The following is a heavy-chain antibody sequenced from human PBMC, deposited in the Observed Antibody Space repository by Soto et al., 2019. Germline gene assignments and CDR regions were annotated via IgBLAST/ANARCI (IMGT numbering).Heavy chain of an antibody. V-gene: IGHV3-15*01. CDR2: IKSKTDGGTT. CDR3: TTTSGEFPYYYHRMDV. Sequence: GSLRPSLEDPGFALSKAWMSSVLHAPLNLQEWVGLIKSKTDGGTTDYAAPVKGRFTISRDDSKNTLYLQMNSLKNEDTAVYYCTTTSGEFPYYYHRMDVWGKGITVTASS. D-gene: IGHD3-10*01. CDR1: GFALSKAW. J-gene: IGHJ6*04.